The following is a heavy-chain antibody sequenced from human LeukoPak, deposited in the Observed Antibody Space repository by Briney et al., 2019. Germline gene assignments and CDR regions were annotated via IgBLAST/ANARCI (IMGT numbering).Heavy chain of an antibody. J-gene: IGHJ4*02. CDR1: RFTFSRYW. CDR2: INSDGIST. V-gene: IGHV3-74*01. CDR3: ARDGNYYDRSGPADY. Sequence: GGSLRLSCAASRFTFSRYWMHWVRQAPGKGLVWVSRINSDGISTSYADSVKGRFTISRYNAKNTLYLQMNSLRAEDTAVYYCARDGNYYDRSGPADYWGQGTLVTVSS. D-gene: IGHD3-22*01.